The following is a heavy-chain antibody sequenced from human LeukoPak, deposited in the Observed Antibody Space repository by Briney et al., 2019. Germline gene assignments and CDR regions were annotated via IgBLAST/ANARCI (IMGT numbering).Heavy chain of an antibody. J-gene: IGHJ4*02. Sequence: ASVKVSCKASGYTFTSYYMHWVRQAPGQGLEWMGIINPSGGSTSYAQKFQGRVTMTRDMSTSTVYMELSRLRSDDTAVYYCASAILTGYYRGRGSDYWGQGTLVTVSS. V-gene: IGHV1-46*01. CDR1: GYTFTSYY. CDR3: ASAILTGYYRGRGSDY. D-gene: IGHD3-9*01. CDR2: INPSGGST.